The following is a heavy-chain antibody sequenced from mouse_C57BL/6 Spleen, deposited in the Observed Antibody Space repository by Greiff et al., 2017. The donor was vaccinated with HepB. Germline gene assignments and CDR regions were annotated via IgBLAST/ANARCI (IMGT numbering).Heavy chain of an antibody. CDR3: VSSGTGYFDY. CDR2: IRSKSNNYAT. D-gene: IGHD4-1*01. V-gene: IGHV10-1*01. J-gene: IGHJ2*01. CDR1: GFSFNTYA. Sequence: EVKLVESGGGLVQPKGSLKLSCAASGFSFNTYAMNWVRQAPGKGLEWVARIRSKSNNYATYYADSVKDRFTISRDDSESMLYLQMNNLKTEDTAMYYCVSSGTGYFDYWGQGTTLTVSS.